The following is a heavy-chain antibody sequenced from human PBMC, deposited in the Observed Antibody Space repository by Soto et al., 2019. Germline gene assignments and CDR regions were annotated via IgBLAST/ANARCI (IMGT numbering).Heavy chain of an antibody. CDR1: EFTVSTNY. Sequence: PGGSLRLSCAASEFTVSTNYMSWVRQAPGKGLEWVSVIYADGRTYYADSVKDRFSISRDISKNTLYLQMSSLRADDTAVYFCATEAGYCSSIRCYDATRFDNWGQGTLVTVS. V-gene: IGHV3-66*01. J-gene: IGHJ4*02. CDR3: ATEAGYCSSIRCYDATRFDN. CDR2: IYADGRT. D-gene: IGHD2-2*01.